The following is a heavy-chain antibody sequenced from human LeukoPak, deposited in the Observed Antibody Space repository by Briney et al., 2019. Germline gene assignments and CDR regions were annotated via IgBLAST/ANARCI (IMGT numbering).Heavy chain of an antibody. CDR2: IYSGGST. CDR1: GFTFSSNY. J-gene: IGHJ4*02. CDR3: ARDGAYGGFDY. V-gene: IGHV3-53*01. Sequence: GGSLRLSCAASGFTFSSNYMSWVRQAPGRGLEWVSVIYSGGSTYYADSVKGRFTISRDNSKNTLYLQMNSLRAEDTAVYYCARDGAYGGFDYWGQGTLVTVSS. D-gene: IGHD3-16*01.